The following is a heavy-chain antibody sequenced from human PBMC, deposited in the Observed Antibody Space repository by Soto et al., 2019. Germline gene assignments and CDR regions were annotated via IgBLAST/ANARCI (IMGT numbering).Heavy chain of an antibody. D-gene: IGHD3-9*01. CDR2: ISYDGSNK. CDR3: AKEGVSLTEHSTFDYPFDI. V-gene: IGHV3-30-3*02. Sequence: GGSLRLSCAASGFTFSSYAMHWVRQAPGKGLEWVAVISYDGSNKYYADSVKGRFTISRDTSKNTLYLEMYSLRADDTAVYYCAKEGVSLTEHSTFDYPFDIWGQGTMVTVSS. J-gene: IGHJ3*02. CDR1: GFTFSSYA.